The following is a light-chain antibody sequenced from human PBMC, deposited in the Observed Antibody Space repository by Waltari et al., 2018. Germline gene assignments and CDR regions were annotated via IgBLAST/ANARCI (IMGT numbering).Light chain of an antibody. V-gene: IGLV2-14*01. CDR1: SSDGGGYNY. J-gene: IGLJ3*02. CDR3: SSYTNTNSWL. CDR2: DFS. Sequence: QSALTQPASVSGSPGQAITISCTGTSSDGGGYNYVAWYQQHPGKAPKLMVYDFSKRPSGVSNRLSGSRSGNTASLTISGLQAEDESDYYCSSYTNTNSWLFGGGTKLTVL.